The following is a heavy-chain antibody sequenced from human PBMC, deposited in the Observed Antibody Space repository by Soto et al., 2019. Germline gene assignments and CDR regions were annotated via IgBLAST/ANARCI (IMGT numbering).Heavy chain of an antibody. V-gene: IGHV3-30*04. CDR2: ISYDGSNK. J-gene: IGHJ4*02. D-gene: IGHD3-3*01. CDR1: GFTFSSYA. Sequence: LSLTCAASGFTFSSYAMHWVRQAPGKGLEWVAVISYDGSNKYYADSVKGRFTISRDNSKNTLYLQMNSLRAEDTAVYYCARSRYDFWSGSLDYWGQGTLVTVSS. CDR3: ARSRYDFWSGSLDY.